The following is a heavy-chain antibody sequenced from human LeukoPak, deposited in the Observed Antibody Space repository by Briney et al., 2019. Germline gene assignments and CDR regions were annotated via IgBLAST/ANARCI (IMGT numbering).Heavy chain of an antibody. CDR1: GYSISSGYY. CDR2: FYHSGST. CDR3: ARDTLDY. J-gene: IGHJ4*02. V-gene: IGHV4-38-2*02. Sequence: SETLSLTCTVSGYSISSGYYWVWIRQPPGKGLEWIGSFYHSGSTYYNPSLKSRVTISVDTSKNQFSLKLSSVTAADTAVYYCARDTLDYWGQETLVTVSS.